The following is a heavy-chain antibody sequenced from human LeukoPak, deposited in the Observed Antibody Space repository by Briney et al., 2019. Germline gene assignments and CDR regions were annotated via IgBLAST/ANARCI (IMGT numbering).Heavy chain of an antibody. CDR1: GGSISSSSYY. CDR2: IYYSGST. D-gene: IGHD6-19*01. V-gene: IGHV4-39*01. J-gene: IGHJ4*02. CDR3: ARVAAGFVPFDY. Sequence: PSETLCLTCTVSGGSISSSSYYWGWIRQPPGKGLEWIGSIYYSGSTYYNPSLKSRVTISVDTSKNQFSLKLSSVTAADTAVYYCARVAAGFVPFDYWGQGTLVTVSS.